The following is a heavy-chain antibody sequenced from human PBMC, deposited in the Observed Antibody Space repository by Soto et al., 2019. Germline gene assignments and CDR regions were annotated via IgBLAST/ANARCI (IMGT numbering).Heavy chain of an antibody. D-gene: IGHD6-13*01. J-gene: IGHJ4*02. CDR2: IWSASSI. CDR3: VRDYSFGFDY. V-gene: IGHV3-48*02. CDR1: GFTFSSYS. Sequence: EVQLVESGGGLAQPGGSLRLSCAASGFTFSSYSVNWVRQAPGKGLEWVSNIWSASSINYADSVKGRFTVSRDNAKNSMSLQMNGLRDEDTAVYYCVRDYSFGFDYWGQGILVTVSS.